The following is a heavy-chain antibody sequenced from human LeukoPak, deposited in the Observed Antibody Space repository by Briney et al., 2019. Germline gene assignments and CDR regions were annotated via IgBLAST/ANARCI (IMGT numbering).Heavy chain of an antibody. D-gene: IGHD3-22*01. V-gene: IGHV1-2*02. Sequence: GASVKVSCKASGYTFTGYYMHWVRQAPGQGLEWMGWINPNSGGTNYAQKFQGRVTMTRDTSISTAYMELSRLRSDDTAVYYCARDPRVVVVKDYYGMDVWGQGTTATVSS. J-gene: IGHJ6*02. CDR2: INPNSGGT. CDR3: ARDPRVVVVKDYYGMDV. CDR1: GYTFTGYY.